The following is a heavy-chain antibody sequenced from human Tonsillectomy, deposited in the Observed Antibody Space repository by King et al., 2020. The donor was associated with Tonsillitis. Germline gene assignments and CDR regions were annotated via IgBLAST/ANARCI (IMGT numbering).Heavy chain of an antibody. V-gene: IGHV1-69*01. Sequence: VQLVQSGAEVRKPGSSVKVSFKASGGAFSSYGIRWVRQAPGQGLDWMGGDIPVFLTTNYPQKFQGRVTITADESTGTAYMELSSLRSEDTAVYYCARVLGARGAFDIWGQGKMVTVSS. CDR3: ARVLGARGAFDI. J-gene: IGHJ3*02. CDR1: GGAFSSYG. CDR2: DIPVFLTT. D-gene: IGHD1-26*01.